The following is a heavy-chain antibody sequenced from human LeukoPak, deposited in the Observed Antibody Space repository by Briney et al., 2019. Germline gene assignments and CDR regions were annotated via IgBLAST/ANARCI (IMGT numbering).Heavy chain of an antibody. CDR3: ATVTSGSYYSGSRFDY. Sequence: ASVKVSCKASGYTFTSYGISWVRQAPGQGLEWMGGFDPEDGETIYAQKFQGRVTMTEDTSTDTAYMGLSSLRSEDTAVYYCATVTSGSYYSGSRFDYWGQGTLVTASS. CDR1: GYTFTSYG. J-gene: IGHJ4*02. D-gene: IGHD1-26*01. CDR2: FDPEDGET. V-gene: IGHV1-24*01.